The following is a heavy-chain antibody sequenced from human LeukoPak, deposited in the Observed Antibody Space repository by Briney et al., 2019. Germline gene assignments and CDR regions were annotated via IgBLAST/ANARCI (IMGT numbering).Heavy chain of an antibody. J-gene: IGHJ6*02. Sequence: GESLQISCQGSGYSFTSHWISWVRRMPGKGLQWMGRIDPSDSYTNYSPSFQGHVTISADKSINTAYLQWSSLKASDTAMYYCARQIRGYSYSAMDVWGQGTTVTVSS. D-gene: IGHD3-10*01. CDR1: GYSFTSHW. V-gene: IGHV5-10-1*01. CDR3: ARQIRGYSYSAMDV. CDR2: IDPSDSYT.